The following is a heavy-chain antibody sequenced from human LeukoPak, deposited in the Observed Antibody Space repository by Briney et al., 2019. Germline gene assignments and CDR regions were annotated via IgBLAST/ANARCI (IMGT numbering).Heavy chain of an antibody. J-gene: IGHJ4*02. CDR3: ARDLIETDYGDYVFDY. V-gene: IGHV1-2*06. CDR1: GYTFTGYY. Sequence: SVKVSCKASGYTFTGYYMHWVRQAPGQGLEWMGRINPNSGGTNYAQKLQGRVTMTTDTSTSTAYMELRSLRSDDTAVYYCARDLIETDYGDYVFDYWGQGTLVTVSS. D-gene: IGHD4-17*01. CDR2: INPNSGGT.